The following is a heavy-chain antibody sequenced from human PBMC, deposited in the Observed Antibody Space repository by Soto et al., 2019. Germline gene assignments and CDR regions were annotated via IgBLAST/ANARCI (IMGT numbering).Heavy chain of an antibody. Sequence: PGGSLRLSCAASGFTFSSYGMHWVRQAPGKGLEWVAVIWYDGSNKYYADSVKGRFTISRDNSKNTLYLQMNSLRAEDTAVYYCARAIYDSSGYFFARINYYGMDVWGQGTTVTVSS. CDR1: GFTFSSYG. J-gene: IGHJ6*02. CDR2: IWYDGSNK. D-gene: IGHD3-22*01. V-gene: IGHV3-33*01. CDR3: ARAIYDSSGYFFARINYYGMDV.